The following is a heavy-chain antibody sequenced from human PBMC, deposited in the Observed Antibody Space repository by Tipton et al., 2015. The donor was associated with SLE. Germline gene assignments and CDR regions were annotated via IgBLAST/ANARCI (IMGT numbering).Heavy chain of an antibody. CDR2: ISYDGSNE. V-gene: IGHV3-30*03. Sequence: SLRLSCPASGFTFSSYGTHWVRQAPGKGLEWVAVISYDGSNEYYADSVKGRFTISRDNSKNTLYLQMNSLRAEDTAVYYCARGCGSSWCFDYWGQGTLVTVSS. D-gene: IGHD6-13*01. CDR3: ARGCGSSWCFDY. J-gene: IGHJ4*02. CDR1: GFTFSSYG.